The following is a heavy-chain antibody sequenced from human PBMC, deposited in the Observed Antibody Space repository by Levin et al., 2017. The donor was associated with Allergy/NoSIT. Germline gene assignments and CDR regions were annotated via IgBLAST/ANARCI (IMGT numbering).Heavy chain of an antibody. CDR3: ARDAPPVITAYYFDY. Sequence: SETLSLTCAVSGYSISSGYYWGWIRQPPGKGLEWIGSIYHSGSTYYNPSLKSRVTISVDTSKNQFSLKLSSVTAADTAVYYCARDAPPVITAYYFDYWGQGTLVTVSS. CDR1: GYSISSGYY. D-gene: IGHD3-22*01. CDR2: IYHSGST. V-gene: IGHV4-38-2*02. J-gene: IGHJ4*02.